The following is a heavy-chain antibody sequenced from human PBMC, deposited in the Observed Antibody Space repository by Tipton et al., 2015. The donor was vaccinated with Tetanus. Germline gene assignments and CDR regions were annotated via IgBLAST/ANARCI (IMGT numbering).Heavy chain of an antibody. CDR3: XXLVXQWLVPEDY. V-gene: IGHV1-18*01. CDR2: DSGYSGNT. J-gene: IGHJ4*01. CDR1: GYTFTKYG. D-gene: IGHD6-19*01. Sequence: QSGAEVKQPGASEKVSCKASGYTFTKYGINWVRQAPGQGLEWMGWDSGYSGNTNYAQKLQGRVTMTTDTSTNTAYRELSSLTSDXXXXYXXXXLVXQWLVPEDYW.